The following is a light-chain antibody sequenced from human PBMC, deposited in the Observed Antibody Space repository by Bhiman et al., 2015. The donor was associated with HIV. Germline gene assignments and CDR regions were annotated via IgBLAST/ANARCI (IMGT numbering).Light chain of an antibody. J-gene: IGLJ1*01. CDR2: DVS. V-gene: IGLV2-14*03. Sequence: QSALTQPASVSGSPGQSITISCTGTSSDVGGYNYVSWFQQHPNKAPKLMIYDVSNRPSGVSNRFSGSKSGNTASLTISGLQAEDEAGYYCSSLTTSITYVFGTGTNVTVL. CDR1: SSDVGGYNY. CDR3: SSLTTSITYV.